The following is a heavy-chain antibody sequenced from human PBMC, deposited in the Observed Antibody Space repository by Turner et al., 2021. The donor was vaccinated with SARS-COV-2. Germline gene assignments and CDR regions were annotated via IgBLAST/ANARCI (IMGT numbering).Heavy chain of an antibody. CDR3: ARDKGEGSSGWLIPSGSYYFDY. CDR2: VWYDGSNK. V-gene: IGHV3-33*01. Sequence: QVQLVESGGGVVQPGRSLRLSCSASGFTFSSYGMHWVRQGPGKGQEWVAIVWYDGSNKDYAESVKGRLTIARENSKNTLYLQMNSMRAEETAVYYCARDKGEGSSGWLIPSGSYYFDYWGQGTLVTVSS. J-gene: IGHJ4*02. CDR1: GFTFSSYG. D-gene: IGHD6-19*01.